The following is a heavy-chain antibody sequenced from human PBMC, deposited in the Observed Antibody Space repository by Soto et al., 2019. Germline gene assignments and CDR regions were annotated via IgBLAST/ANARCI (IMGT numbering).Heavy chain of an antibody. V-gene: IGHV4-59*01. Sequence: LSLTCTVSGGSSSGYYLSWIRQPPGKGLEWIGYIYYTGNTIYNPSLNSRVTMSVDTSKNQFSLHLNYVTAADTAVYYCARGGASSKWLDPWGQGTLVTVYS. CDR2: IYYTGNT. CDR3: ARGGASSKWLDP. CDR1: GGSSSGYY. J-gene: IGHJ5*02. D-gene: IGHD3-10*01.